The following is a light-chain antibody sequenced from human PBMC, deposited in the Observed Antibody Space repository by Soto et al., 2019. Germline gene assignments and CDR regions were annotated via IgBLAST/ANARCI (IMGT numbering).Light chain of an antibody. CDR2: AAS. V-gene: IGKV1-12*01. Sequence: IQMTQSPSFVSASVGYRVTITCRSSQAVSTWVAWYQQKPGDAPKLLIYAASTLQSGVPSRFSRTGSGTDFTLTIRSLHTEDFATYYSKQSNSFPRTFGGGTKGDIK. CDR1: QAVSTW. CDR3: KQSNSFPRT. J-gene: IGKJ4*01.